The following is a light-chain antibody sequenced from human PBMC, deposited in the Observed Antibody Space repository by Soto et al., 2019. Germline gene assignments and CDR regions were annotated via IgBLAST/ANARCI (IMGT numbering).Light chain of an antibody. CDR1: SSDDGGYNY. CDR3: CSYTGRDTLYV. V-gene: IGLV2-11*01. J-gene: IGLJ1*01. CDR2: DFS. Sequence: QSVLTQPRPVSVSHGQSVTLSCTATSSDDGGYNYVSWYQQQPGKPAKLRIYDFSKRPSGVPDRFSGSKSGNTASLSISALQAEDEADYYCCSYTGRDTLYVLGTGTKVTVL.